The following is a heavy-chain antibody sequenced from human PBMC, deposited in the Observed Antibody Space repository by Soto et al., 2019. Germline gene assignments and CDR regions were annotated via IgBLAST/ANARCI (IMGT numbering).Heavy chain of an antibody. V-gene: IGHV3-7*01. CDR1: GFTFSSYW. D-gene: IGHD3-10*01. CDR3: ARDGFTIVRGVIVMPNYFDG. J-gene: IGHJ4*02. Sequence: GGSLRLSCAASGFTFSSYWMSWVRQAPGKGLEWVANIKQDGSEKYYVDSVKGRFTISRDNAKNSLYLQMNSLRAEDTAVYYCARDGFTIVRGVIVMPNYFDGWGQGTLVTVSS. CDR2: IKQDGSEK.